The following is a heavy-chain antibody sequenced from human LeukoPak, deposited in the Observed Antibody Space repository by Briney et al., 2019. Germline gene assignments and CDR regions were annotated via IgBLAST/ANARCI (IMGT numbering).Heavy chain of an antibody. D-gene: IGHD1-26*01. Sequence: ASVKVSCKASGYTFTSYDINWVRQATGQRLEWMGWMNPNSGNTGYAQKFQGRVTITRNTSISTAYMELSSLRSEDTAVYYCARGLGGSYYDAFDIWGQGTMVTVSS. V-gene: IGHV1-8*03. CDR3: ARGLGGSYYDAFDI. CDR1: GYTFTSYD. CDR2: MNPNSGNT. J-gene: IGHJ3*02.